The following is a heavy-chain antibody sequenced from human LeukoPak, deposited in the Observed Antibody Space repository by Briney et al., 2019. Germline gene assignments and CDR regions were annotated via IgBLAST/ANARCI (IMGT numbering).Heavy chain of an antibody. V-gene: IGHV3-20*04. D-gene: IGHD2-8*01. J-gene: IGHJ4*02. CDR1: GFTFDGYG. CDR2: INWNGGST. CDR3: ARGLYCTNGVCYTFDY. Sequence: GGSLRLSCAASGFTFDGYGMSWVRQAPGKGLEWVSGINWNGGSTGYADSVKGRFTISRDNAENSLYLQMNSLRAEDTALYYCARGLYCTNGVCYTFDYWGQGALVTVSS.